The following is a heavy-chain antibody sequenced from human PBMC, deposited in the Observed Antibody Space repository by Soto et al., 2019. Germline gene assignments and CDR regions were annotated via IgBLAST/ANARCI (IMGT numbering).Heavy chain of an antibody. CDR2: MNPNSGNT. CDR1: GYTFTSYY. V-gene: IGHV1-8*01. D-gene: IGHD6-19*01. Sequence: ASVNVSCKSSGYTFTSYYIKWVRQATGQGLECMGWMNPNSGNTGYAQKFQGRVTMTRNTSISTAYMELSSLRSEDTAVYYCARGEDSSGWYWGLNYYYYGMDVWGQGTTVTVSS. CDR3: ARGEDSSGWYWGLNYYYYGMDV. J-gene: IGHJ6*02.